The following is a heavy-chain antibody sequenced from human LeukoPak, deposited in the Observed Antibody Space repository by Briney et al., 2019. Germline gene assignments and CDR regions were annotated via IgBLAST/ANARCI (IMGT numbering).Heavy chain of an antibody. CDR1: GGSISSGSYY. CDR3: AREYMVRGVMFDY. J-gene: IGHJ4*02. D-gene: IGHD3-10*01. CDR2: IYTSGST. V-gene: IGHV4-61*02. Sequence: PSETLSLTCTVSGGSISSGSYYWSWIRQPAGKGLEWIGRIYTSGSTNYNPSLKSRVTISVDTSKNQFSLKLSSVTAADTAVYYCAREYMVRGVMFDYWGQGTLVTVSS.